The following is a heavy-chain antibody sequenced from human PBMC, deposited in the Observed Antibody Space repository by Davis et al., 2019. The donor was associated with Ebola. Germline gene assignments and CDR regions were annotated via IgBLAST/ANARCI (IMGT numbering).Heavy chain of an antibody. CDR3: ARDQGWLQLAAFDI. CDR1: GGSFSGYY. V-gene: IGHV4-34*01. D-gene: IGHD5-24*01. J-gene: IGHJ3*02. CDR2: INHSGST. Sequence: SETLSLTCAVYGGSFSGYYWSWIRQPPGKGLEWIGEINHSGSTNYNPSLKSRVTISVDTSKNQFSLKLSSVTAADTAVYYCARDQGWLQLAAFDIWGQGTMVTVSS.